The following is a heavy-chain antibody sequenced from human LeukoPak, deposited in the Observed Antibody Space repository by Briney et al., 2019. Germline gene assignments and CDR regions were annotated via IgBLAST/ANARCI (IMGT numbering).Heavy chain of an antibody. CDR2: IKQDGSEK. CDR3: ARDRQIAS. CDR1: GFTFSNYW. V-gene: IGHV3-7*01. Sequence: PGGSLRLSCAASGFTFSNYWLTWVRQAPGQGLEWVANIKQDGSEKHYVDSVKGRFTISRDNAKSSLYLQMNSLRAEETAVYYCARDRQIASWGQGTLVTVSS. J-gene: IGHJ5*01.